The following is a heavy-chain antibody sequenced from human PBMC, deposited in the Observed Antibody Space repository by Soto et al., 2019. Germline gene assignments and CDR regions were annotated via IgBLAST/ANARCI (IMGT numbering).Heavy chain of an antibody. CDR2: IYHSGST. CDR1: PGSISSSNW. J-gene: IGHJ6*02. CDR3: ARDLVTMVRGLLVNYYGMEV. D-gene: IGHD3-10*01. V-gene: IGHV4-4*02. Sequence: SETLSLTCAVSPGSISSSNWWSWVREPPGKRLEWIVEIYHSGSTNYNPSLKSRVTISVDQSKNQFSLKLSSVTAADTSVYYCARDLVTMVRGLLVNYYGMEVWGQGPTVTVSS.